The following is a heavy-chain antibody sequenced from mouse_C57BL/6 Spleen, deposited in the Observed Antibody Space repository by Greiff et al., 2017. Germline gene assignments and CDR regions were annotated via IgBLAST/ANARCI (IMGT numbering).Heavy chain of an antibody. J-gene: IGHJ2*01. V-gene: IGHV1-69*01. CDR1: GYTFTSYW. CDR2: IDPSDSYT. CDR3: ARRYYYGEGYYFDY. Sequence: VQLQQPGAELVMPGASVKLSCKASGYTFTSYWMHWVKQRPGQGLEWIGEIDPSDSYTNYNQKFKGKYTLTVDKSSSTAYMQLSSLTSEDSAVYYCARRYYYGEGYYFDYWGQGTTLTVSS. D-gene: IGHD1-1*01.